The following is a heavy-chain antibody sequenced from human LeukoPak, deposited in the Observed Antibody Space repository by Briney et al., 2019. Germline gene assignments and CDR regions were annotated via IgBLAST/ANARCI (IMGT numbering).Heavy chain of an antibody. CDR3: ARARFHYYGSGSYVYFDY. CDR1: GYTFTSYD. Sequence: ASVKVSCKASGYTFTSYDINWVRQATGQGLEWMGWMNPNSGNTGYAQKFQGRVTITRNTSISTAYMELSSLRSEDTAVYYCARARFHYYGSGSYVYFDYWGQGTLVTVSS. V-gene: IGHV1-8*03. J-gene: IGHJ4*02. D-gene: IGHD3-10*01. CDR2: MNPNSGNT.